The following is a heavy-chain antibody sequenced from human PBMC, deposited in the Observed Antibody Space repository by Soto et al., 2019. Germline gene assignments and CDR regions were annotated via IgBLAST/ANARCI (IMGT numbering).Heavy chain of an antibody. D-gene: IGHD5-18*01. CDR1: GGSFSSYT. CDR3: ARGAGESYGVYYYYYYGMDV. CDR2: IIPILGIA. V-gene: IGHV1-69*02. Sequence: SVKVSCKASGGSFSSYTISWVRQAPGQGLEWMGRIIPILGIANYAQKFQGRVTITADKSTSTAYMELSSLRSEDTAVYYCARGAGESYGVYYYYYYGMDVWGQRTTVTVSS. J-gene: IGHJ6*02.